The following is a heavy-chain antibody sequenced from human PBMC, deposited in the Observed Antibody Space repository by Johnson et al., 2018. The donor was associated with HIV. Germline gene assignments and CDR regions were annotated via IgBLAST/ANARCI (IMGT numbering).Heavy chain of an antibody. Sequence: VQLVESGGGVVQPGRSLRLSCAVSGFTFSSYGMHWVRRAPGKGLEWVAVISYDGSNKYYADSVKGRFTISRDNSKNTLYLQMNSLRAEDTAVYYCAKSGFSGSYQGAYDILGQGTMVTVSS. D-gene: IGHD1-26*01. CDR1: GFTFSSYG. CDR3: AKSGFSGSYQGAYDI. J-gene: IGHJ3*02. CDR2: ISYDGSNK. V-gene: IGHV3-30*18.